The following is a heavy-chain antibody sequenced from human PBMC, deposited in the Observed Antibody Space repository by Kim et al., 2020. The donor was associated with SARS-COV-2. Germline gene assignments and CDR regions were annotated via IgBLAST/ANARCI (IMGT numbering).Heavy chain of an antibody. Sequence: SETLSLTCAVYGGSFSGYYWSWIRQPPGKGLEWIGEINHSGSTNYNPSLKSRVTISVDTSKNQFSLKLSSVTAADTAVYYCARGSGSYRYHAFDIWGQGTMVTVSS. CDR3: ARGSGSYRYHAFDI. V-gene: IGHV4-34*01. CDR1: GGSFSGYY. D-gene: IGHD3-16*02. CDR2: INHSGST. J-gene: IGHJ3*02.